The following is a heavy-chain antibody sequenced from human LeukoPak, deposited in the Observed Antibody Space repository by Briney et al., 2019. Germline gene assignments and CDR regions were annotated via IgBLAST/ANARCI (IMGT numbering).Heavy chain of an antibody. J-gene: IGHJ4*02. Sequence: PSETLSLTCAVYGGSFSGYYWSWIRQPPGKGLEWIGEINHSGSTNYNPSLKSRVTISVDTSKNQFSLKLSSVTAADTAVYYCARGISGVGATSRRAFDYWGQGTLVTVSS. CDR2: INHSGST. V-gene: IGHV4-34*01. D-gene: IGHD1-26*01. CDR1: GGSFSGYY. CDR3: ARGISGVGATSRRAFDY.